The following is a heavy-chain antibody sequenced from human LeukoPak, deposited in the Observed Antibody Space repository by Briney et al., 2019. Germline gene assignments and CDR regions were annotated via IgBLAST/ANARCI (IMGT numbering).Heavy chain of an antibody. V-gene: IGHV3-7*05. Sequence: PGGSLRLSYAASGFPFSTHWMSWVRQAPGKGLEWVANINQDGSQKSCVDSVKGRFSISRDNAKNSLYLQMHSLRAEDTAVYYCARSNREFASGSGHHWGQGTLVTVSS. CDR1: GFPFSTHW. J-gene: IGHJ5*02. D-gene: IGHD3-10*01. CDR3: ARSNREFASGSGHH. CDR2: INQDGSQK.